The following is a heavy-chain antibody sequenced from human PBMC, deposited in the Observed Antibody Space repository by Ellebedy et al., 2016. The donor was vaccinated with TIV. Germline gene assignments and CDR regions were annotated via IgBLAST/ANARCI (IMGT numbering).Heavy chain of an antibody. V-gene: IGHV3-7*01. CDR1: GFTFSNYW. CDR2: VKQDGSEI. Sequence: GGSLRLXXAASGFTFSNYWMSWVRQAPGKGLEWVANVKQDGSEIYYVDSVKGRFTISRDNAKNSLYLQMNSLRAEDTAVYYCARDKLQNAVAGSNFDYWGQGALVTVSS. CDR3: ARDKLQNAVAGSNFDY. D-gene: IGHD6-19*01. J-gene: IGHJ4*02.